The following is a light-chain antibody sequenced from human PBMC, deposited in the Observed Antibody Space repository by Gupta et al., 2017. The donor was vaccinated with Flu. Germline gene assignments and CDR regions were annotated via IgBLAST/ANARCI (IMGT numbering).Light chain of an antibody. J-gene: IGKJ5*01. CDR3: QQYDDWPPIT. V-gene: IGKV3-15*01. CDR1: QSVSIS. Sequence: EIVMTQSPATLSVSPGETATLSCRASQSVSISLAWYQQKPGQAPGLLIYGASTRATGIPARFSGSGSGTEFTLTISSLQSEDFAVYFCQQYDDWPPITFGQGTRLEVK. CDR2: GAS.